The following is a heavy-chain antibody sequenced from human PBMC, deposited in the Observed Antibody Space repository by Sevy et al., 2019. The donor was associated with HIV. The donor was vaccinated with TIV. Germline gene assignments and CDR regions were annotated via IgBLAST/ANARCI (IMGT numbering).Heavy chain of an antibody. D-gene: IGHD5-18*01. Sequence: GGYLRLSCAASGLTFSDYYMSCIRQAPGKGLEWLSYISSSGTTLYSADSVKGRFAISRDNAKNSLYLQMNSLRAEDTAIYLCVGRRYSCSYRWSYHFDYWGQGALVTVSS. J-gene: IGHJ4*02. CDR2: ISSSGTTL. CDR1: GLTFSDYY. CDR3: VGRRYSCSYRWSYHFDY. V-gene: IGHV3-11*01.